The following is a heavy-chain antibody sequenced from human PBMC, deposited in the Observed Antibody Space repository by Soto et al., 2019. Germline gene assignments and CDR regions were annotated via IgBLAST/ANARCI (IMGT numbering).Heavy chain of an antibody. CDR1: GYAFTSYY. D-gene: IGHD6-6*01. J-gene: IGHJ3*02. CDR3: ARGVSSSMEGGAFDI. Sequence: GASVKVSCKASGYAFTSYYMHWVRQAPGQGLEWMGIINPNGGSTSYAQKFQGRVTMTRDTSTSTVYMELSSLRSEDTAVYYCARGVSSSMEGGAFDIWGQGTMVTVS. V-gene: IGHV1-46*01. CDR2: INPNGGST.